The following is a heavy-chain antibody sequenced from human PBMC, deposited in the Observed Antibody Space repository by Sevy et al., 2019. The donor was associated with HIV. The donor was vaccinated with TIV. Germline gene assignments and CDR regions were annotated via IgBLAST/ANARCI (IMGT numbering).Heavy chain of an antibody. CDR1: GGSISSYH. J-gene: IGHJ3*02. D-gene: IGHD3-10*01. V-gene: IGHV4-59*01. Sequence: SETLSLTCTVSGGSISSYHWSWIRQPPGKGLECIGYIYNSGSTNYNPSLKSRVTISLDTSKNQFSLKLSSVTAADTAVYYCARVEAEFDAFDIWGQGTLVTVSS. CDR2: IYNSGST. CDR3: ARVEAEFDAFDI.